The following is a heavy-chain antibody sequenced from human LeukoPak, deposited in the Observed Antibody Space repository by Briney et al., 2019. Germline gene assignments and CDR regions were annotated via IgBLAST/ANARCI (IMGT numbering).Heavy chain of an antibody. Sequence: SVKVSFKSSVGTFSSYASSWVRQAPGQGLEWMGGIIPIFGTANYAQKFQGRVTITADEYPSTAYMELSSLRSEDTAVYYCARAGASSGWYSYWGQGTLVTVSS. CDR3: ARAGASSGWYSY. CDR1: VGTFSSYA. J-gene: IGHJ4*02. CDR2: IIPIFGTA. V-gene: IGHV1-69*13. D-gene: IGHD6-19*01.